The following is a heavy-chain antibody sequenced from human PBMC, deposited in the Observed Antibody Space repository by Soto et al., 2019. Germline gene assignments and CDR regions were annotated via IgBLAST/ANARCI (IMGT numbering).Heavy chain of an antibody. J-gene: IGHJ5*02. CDR3: EKNQGVELVPLATVDWFDP. CDR1: GFTFSNYA. D-gene: IGHD1-26*01. V-gene: IGHV3-23*01. Sequence: PGGSLRLSCAASGFTFSNYAMTWVRQAPGKGLEWVSTLSGSGGSTYDADFVKGRFTISRDNSKNTLYLQMNSLRAEDTAIYHWEKNQGVELVPLATVDWFDPWGQGSVVTVTS. CDR2: LSGSGGST.